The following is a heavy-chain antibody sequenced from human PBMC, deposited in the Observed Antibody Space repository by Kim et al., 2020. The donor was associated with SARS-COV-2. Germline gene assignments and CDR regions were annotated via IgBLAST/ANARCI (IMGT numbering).Heavy chain of an antibody. J-gene: IGHJ3*02. Sequence: SQTLSLTCAISGDSVSSNSAAWNWIRQSPSRGLELLGRTYYRSKWYNDYAVSVKSRITINPDTSKNHFSLQLNSVTPEDTAVYYCARTVAGTRSRVYAFDIWGQGTMVTVSS. CDR3: ARTVAGTRSRVYAFDI. CDR1: GDSVSSNSAA. D-gene: IGHD6-19*01. CDR2: TYYRSKWYN. V-gene: IGHV6-1*01.